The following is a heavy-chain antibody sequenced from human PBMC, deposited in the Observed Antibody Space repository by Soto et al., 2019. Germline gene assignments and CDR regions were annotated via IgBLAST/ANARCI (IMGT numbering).Heavy chain of an antibody. D-gene: IGHD3-22*01. CDR2: ISWDGGST. CDR1: GFTFDDYT. Sequence: GGSLRLSCAASGFTFDDYTMHWVRQAPGKGLEWVSLISWDGGSTYYADSVKGRFTISRDNSKXXXXXXXXXXXXXXXALYYXXXDTYYYDSSGYPRSGYGMDVWGQGTTVTVSS. V-gene: IGHV3-43*01. J-gene: IGHJ6*02. CDR3: XXDTYYYDSSGYPRSGYGMDV.